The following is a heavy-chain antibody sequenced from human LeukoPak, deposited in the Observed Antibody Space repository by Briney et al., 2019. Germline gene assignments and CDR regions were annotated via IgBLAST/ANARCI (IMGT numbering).Heavy chain of an antibody. CDR3: VRSTTTVTPYCFDY. D-gene: IGHD4-17*01. CDR2: IRNRPNSDTT. CDR1: GFTFSDHF. Sequence: GGSLRLSCAASGFTFSDHFMDWGRQAPGKGLEWVGRIRNRPNSDTTEYAASVKDRFTISRDDSKNPLFLQMNSLKTEDTAVYYCVRSTTTVTPYCFDYWGQGTLVTVSS. V-gene: IGHV3-72*01. J-gene: IGHJ4*02.